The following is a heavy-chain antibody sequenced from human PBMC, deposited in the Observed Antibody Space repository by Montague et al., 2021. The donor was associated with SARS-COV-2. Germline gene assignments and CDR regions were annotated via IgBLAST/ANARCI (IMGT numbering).Heavy chain of an antibody. CDR1: GASMSPYH. D-gene: IGHD3-10*01. V-gene: IGHV4-59*03. J-gene: IGHJ4*02. CDR3: ATSLGGRYYWADYYFDY. CDR2: LHHSGAT. Sequence: SETLSLTCAVTGASMSPYHWSWIRQPPGKGLEWIGNLHHSGATNXXPSLESRVTMSVDTSKNQFSLKLISVTAADTAVYFCATSLGGRYYWADYYFDYWGQGILVTVSA.